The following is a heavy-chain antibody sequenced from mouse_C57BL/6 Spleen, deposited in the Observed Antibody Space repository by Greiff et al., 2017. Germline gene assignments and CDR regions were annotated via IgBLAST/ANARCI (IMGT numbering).Heavy chain of an antibody. V-gene: IGHV14-4*01. CDR1: GFNIKDDY. CDR2: IDPENGDT. J-gene: IGHJ3*01. Sequence: VHLKQSGAELVRPGASVKLSCTASGFNIKDDYMHWVKQRPEQGLEWIGWIDPENGDTEYASKFQGKATITADTSSNTAYLQLSSLTSEDTAVYDCTSYYYGSSDAWFAYWGQGTLVTVSA. D-gene: IGHD1-1*01. CDR3: TSYYYGSSDAWFAY.